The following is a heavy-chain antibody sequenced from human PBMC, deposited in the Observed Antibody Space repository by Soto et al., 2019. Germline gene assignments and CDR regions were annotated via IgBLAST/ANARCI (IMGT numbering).Heavy chain of an antibody. CDR2: IYSSGNT. CDR1: GGTISGYY. J-gene: IGHJ5*02. D-gene: IGHD3-3*01. V-gene: IGHV4-4*07. CDR3: ARGHGFSGWFDP. Sequence: PSETLSLTCSVSGGTISGYYWTWIRQPAGKGLEWIGRIYSSGNTKYNPSLQSRVTMSLDTSNNQFSLRLTSVTAADTAVYYCARGHGFSGWFDPWGQGTLVTVSS.